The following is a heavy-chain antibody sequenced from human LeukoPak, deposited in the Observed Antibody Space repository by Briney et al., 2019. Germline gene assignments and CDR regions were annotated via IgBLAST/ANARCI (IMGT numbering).Heavy chain of an antibody. CDR3: ATAPSYYGSGSAFDY. D-gene: IGHD3-10*01. J-gene: IGHJ4*02. V-gene: IGHV1-24*01. CDR1: GYTLTELS. CDR2: FDPEDGET. Sequence: ASVKVSCKVSGYTLTELSMHWVRQAPGKGVEWMGGFDPEDGETIYAQKFQGRVTMTEDTSTDTAYMELSSLRSEDTAVYYCATAPSYYGSGSAFDYWGQGTLVTVSS.